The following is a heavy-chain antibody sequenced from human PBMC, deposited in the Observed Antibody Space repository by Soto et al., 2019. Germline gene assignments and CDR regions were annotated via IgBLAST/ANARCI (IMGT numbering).Heavy chain of an antibody. Sequence: SETLSLTCSVHGGSFSGYYWSWIRQPPGKGLEWIGEINHSGSTNYNPSLKSRVTISVDTSKNQFSLKLSSVTAADTAVYYCARGLRWLVNFDYWGQGTLVTVSS. V-gene: IGHV4-34*01. CDR1: GGSFSGYY. D-gene: IGHD6-19*01. CDR2: INHSGST. CDR3: ARGLRWLVNFDY. J-gene: IGHJ4*02.